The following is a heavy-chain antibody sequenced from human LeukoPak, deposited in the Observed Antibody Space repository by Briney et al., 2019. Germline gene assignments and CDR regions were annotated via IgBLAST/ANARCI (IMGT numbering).Heavy chain of an antibody. CDR3: ARALIGYYFDY. Sequence: GGSLRLSCAASGFTFSSYAMSWVRQAPGKGLGWVSSVSNSGDYIHYADSVKGRFTISRDNSKNSLYLQMNSLRAEDTAVYYCARALIGYYFDYWGQGTLVTVSS. D-gene: IGHD2-8*01. CDR1: GFTFSSYA. V-gene: IGHV3-21*06. CDR2: VSNSGDYI. J-gene: IGHJ4*02.